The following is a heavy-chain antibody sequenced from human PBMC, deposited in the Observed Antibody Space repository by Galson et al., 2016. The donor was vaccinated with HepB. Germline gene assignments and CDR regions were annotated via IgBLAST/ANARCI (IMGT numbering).Heavy chain of an antibody. J-gene: IGHJ1*01. CDR3: ASDVVEYFQH. CDR1: GGTFSSDA. Sequence: SVKVSCKASGGTFSSDALSWVRQAPGQGPEWLGGIIPIFGTANYAQKFQDRVTITADESTSTVYMELSSLGSEDTAIYYCASDVVEYFQHWGQGTLVTVSS. V-gene: IGHV1-69*13. CDR2: IIPIFGTA.